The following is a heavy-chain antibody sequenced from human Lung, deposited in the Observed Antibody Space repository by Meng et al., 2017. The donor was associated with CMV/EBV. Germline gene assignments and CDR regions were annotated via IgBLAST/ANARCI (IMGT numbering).Heavy chain of an antibody. V-gene: IGHV3-43*01. CDR3: AKGGESHSFRANVDS. J-gene: IGHJ4*02. D-gene: IGHD2-21*01. CDR2: VSWDGGLT. Sequence: GESXKISCAASGFTFDDYTIHWVRQPPGKGLEWVSLVSWDGGLTYYADSVKGRFTTSRDSSKNSLYLEMTYLRSEDTSLYYCAKGGESHSFRANVDSWGQGTVVTVSS. CDR1: GFTFDDYT.